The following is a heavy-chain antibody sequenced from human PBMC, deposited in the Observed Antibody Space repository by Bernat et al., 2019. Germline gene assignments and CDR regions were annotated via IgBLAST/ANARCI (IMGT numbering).Heavy chain of an antibody. CDR2: IYPSDSNT. D-gene: IGHD6-19*01. J-gene: IGHJ3*01. V-gene: IGHV5-51*01. Sequence: EVQLVQSGAEVNKPGESLKISCKGSGYSFTTSWIGWVRQTPGKGLEWMGIIYPSDSNTRYSPSFQGQVIISVDKSISTAYLQWSSLKASDTAIYYCAAKMSGGWYDAFDVWGHGTMGTVSS. CDR3: AAKMSGGWYDAFDV. CDR1: GYSFTTSW.